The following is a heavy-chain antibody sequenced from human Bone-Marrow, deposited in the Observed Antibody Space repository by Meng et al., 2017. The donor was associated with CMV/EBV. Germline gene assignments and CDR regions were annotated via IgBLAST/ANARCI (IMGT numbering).Heavy chain of an antibody. CDR3: ARRGVIVSSWYHY. CDR2: INHSGST. J-gene: IGHJ4*02. Sequence: GSLRLSCAVYGGSFSGYYWSWIRQPPGKGLEWIGEINHSGSTNYNPSLKSRVTISVDTSKNQFSLKLSSVTAADTAVYYCARRGVIVSSWYHYWGQGTLVTVTS. V-gene: IGHV4-34*01. D-gene: IGHD6-13*01. CDR1: GGSFSGYY.